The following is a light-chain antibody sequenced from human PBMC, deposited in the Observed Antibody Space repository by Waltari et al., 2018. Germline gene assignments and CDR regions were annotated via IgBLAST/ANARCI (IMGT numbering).Light chain of an antibody. J-gene: IGKJ3*01. CDR1: QDISNY. CDR2: DAS. CDR3: QQYDNLIFT. V-gene: IGKV1-33*01. Sequence: DIQMTQSPSSLSASVGDRVTITCQASQDISNYLNWDQQKPGKAPKLLIYDASNLETGVPSRFSGSGSGTDFTFTISSLQPEDIATYYCQQYDNLIFTFGPGTKVDIK.